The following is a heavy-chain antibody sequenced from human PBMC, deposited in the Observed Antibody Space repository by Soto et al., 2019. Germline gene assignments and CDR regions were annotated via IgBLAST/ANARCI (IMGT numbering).Heavy chain of an antibody. CDR1: GYTFTSYG. V-gene: IGHV1-18*01. J-gene: IGHJ4*02. Sequence: VASVKVSCKASGYTFTSYGISWVRQAPGQGLEWMGWISAYNGNTNYAQKLQGRVTMTTDTSTSTAYMELRSLRSDDTAVYYCAREHGYSSAWSRVGYPVAPWGQGTLVTVYS. D-gene: IGHD6-19*01. CDR3: AREHGYSSAWSRVGYPVAP. CDR2: ISAYNGNT.